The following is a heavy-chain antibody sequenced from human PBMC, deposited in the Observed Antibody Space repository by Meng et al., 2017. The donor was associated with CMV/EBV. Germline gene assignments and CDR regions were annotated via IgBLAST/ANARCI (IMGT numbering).Heavy chain of an antibody. Sequence: SETLSLTCTVSGGSVSSGSYYWSWIRQPPGKGLEWIGYIYYSGSTNYNPSLKSRVTISADTSKNQFSLKLSSVTAADTAVYYCARESGSLISFDYWGQGTLVTVSS. CDR3: ARESGSLISFDY. CDR1: GGSVSSGSYY. CDR2: IYYSGST. D-gene: IGHD1-26*01. J-gene: IGHJ4*02. V-gene: IGHV4-61*01.